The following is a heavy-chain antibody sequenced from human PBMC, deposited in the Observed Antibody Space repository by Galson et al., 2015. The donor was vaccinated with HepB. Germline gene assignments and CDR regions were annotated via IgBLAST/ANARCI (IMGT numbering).Heavy chain of an antibody. CDR2: IKSKTDGGTT. CDR1: GFTFSSAW. CDR3: TTDPPLGDSDFDY. Sequence: SLRLSCAASGFTFSSAWMSWVRQAPGKGLEWVGRIKSKTDGGTTDYAAPVKGRFTISRDDSKNTLYLQMNSLKTEDTAVYYCTTDPPLGDSDFDYWGQGTLVTVSS. D-gene: IGHD4-17*01. J-gene: IGHJ4*02. V-gene: IGHV3-15*01.